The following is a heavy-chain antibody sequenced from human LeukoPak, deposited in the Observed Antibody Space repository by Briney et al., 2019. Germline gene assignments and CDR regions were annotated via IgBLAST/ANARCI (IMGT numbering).Heavy chain of an antibody. Sequence: SETLSLTCTVSGGSISSYYWSWIRQPPGKGPEWIGYIYYSGSTNYNPSLKSRVTISVDTSKNQFSLKLSSVTAADTAVYYCARRQLRWFGEVFHNWFDPWGQGTLVTVSS. V-gene: IGHV4-59*12. D-gene: IGHD3-10*01. CDR1: GGSISSYY. CDR3: ARRQLRWFGEVFHNWFDP. CDR2: IYYSGST. J-gene: IGHJ5*02.